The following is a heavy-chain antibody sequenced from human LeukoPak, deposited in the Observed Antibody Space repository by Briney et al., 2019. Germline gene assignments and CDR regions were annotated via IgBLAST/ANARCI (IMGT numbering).Heavy chain of an antibody. V-gene: IGHV7-4-1*02. CDR3: AVVPAANSFDY. CDR2: INTNTGNP. J-gene: IGHJ4*02. D-gene: IGHD2-2*01. CDR1: GYTFITYA. Sequence: ASVKVSCKASGYTFITYAMNWVRQAPGQGLEWMGWINTNTGNPTYAQGFTGRFVFSLDTSVSTAYLQISSLKAEDTAVYYCAVVPAANSFDYWGQGTLVTVSS.